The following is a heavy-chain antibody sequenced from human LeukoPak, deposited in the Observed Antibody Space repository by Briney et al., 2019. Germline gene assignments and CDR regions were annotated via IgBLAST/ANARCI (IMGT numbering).Heavy chain of an antibody. J-gene: IGHJ3*02. CDR2: INPSGGST. D-gene: IGHD2-2*01. Sequence: GASVKVSCKASGYTFTSYYMHWVRQAPGQGLVWMGIINPSGGSTSYAQKFQGRVTMTRDTSTSTVYMELSSLRSEDTAVYYCEVTGVGYCSSTSCYGAFDIWGQGTMVTVSS. CDR3: EVTGVGYCSSTSCYGAFDI. CDR1: GYTFTSYY. V-gene: IGHV1-46*01.